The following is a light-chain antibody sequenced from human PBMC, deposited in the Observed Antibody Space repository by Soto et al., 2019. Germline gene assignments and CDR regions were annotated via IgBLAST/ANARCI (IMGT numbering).Light chain of an antibody. Sequence: EIVLTQSPATLSLSPGERATLSCRASQSVSSYLAWYQQKPGQAPRLLIYDASNKATGIPARFSGSGSGTDITLTSSSLEPEDFAVYYGQQHGNWLTVGGGTKVEIK. CDR3: QQHGNWLT. J-gene: IGKJ4*01. CDR1: QSVSSY. V-gene: IGKV3-11*01. CDR2: DAS.